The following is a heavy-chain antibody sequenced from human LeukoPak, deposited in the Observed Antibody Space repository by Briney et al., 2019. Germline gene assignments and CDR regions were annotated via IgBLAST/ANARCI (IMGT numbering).Heavy chain of an antibody. D-gene: IGHD6-13*01. CDR2: ISSSSSYT. CDR1: GFTFSDYL. J-gene: IGHJ6*04. CDR3: ARGDPQQLPSYYYYYYGMDV. Sequence: PGGSPCLPCAASGFTFSDYLMNWIRQAPGKGLEWVSYISSSSSYTNYADSVKGRFTISRDNANNSLYLQMNSLRAEDTAVYYCARGDPQQLPSYYYYYYGMDVWAEGTTVTVSS. V-gene: IGHV3-11*06.